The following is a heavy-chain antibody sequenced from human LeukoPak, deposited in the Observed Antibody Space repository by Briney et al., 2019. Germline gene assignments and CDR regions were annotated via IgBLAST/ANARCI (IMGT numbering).Heavy chain of an antibody. D-gene: IGHD3-9*01. CDR2: ISGSGAST. CDR1: GFTFSSYA. V-gene: IGHV3-23*01. Sequence: GGSLRLSCAASGFTFSSYAMSWVRQAPGKGLEWVSAISGSGASTYYADSVRGRFTISRDNSKNTLYLQMNSLRADDTAIYYCVRGLDTVDISTGFDSWGQGTLVTVSS. CDR3: VRGLDTVDISTGFDS. J-gene: IGHJ4*02.